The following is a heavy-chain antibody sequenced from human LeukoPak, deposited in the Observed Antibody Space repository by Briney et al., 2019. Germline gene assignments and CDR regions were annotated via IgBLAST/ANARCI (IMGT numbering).Heavy chain of an antibody. J-gene: IGHJ6*03. CDR2: IYPGDSDT. CDR3: ARLIADPGDYYMDV. D-gene: IGHD2-21*01. V-gene: IGHV5-51*01. Sequence: GESLKISCKGSGYRFTDYWIAWVRQMAGKGLQWMGIIYPGDSDTRYGPSFQGQVTISAAKSISTAYLQWSTLKASDTAMYYCARLIADPGDYYMDVWGKGTTVTVSS. CDR1: GYRFTDYW.